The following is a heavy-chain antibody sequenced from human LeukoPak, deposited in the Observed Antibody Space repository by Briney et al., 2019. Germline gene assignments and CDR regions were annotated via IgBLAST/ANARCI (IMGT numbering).Heavy chain of an antibody. J-gene: IGHJ6*03. Sequence: ASVKVSCQASGYTFTSYDINWVRQATGQGLEWMGWMNPKSGNTGYAQKFQGRVTITRNTAITTVNMELSSLTSEDTAVYYCARDREPSGYAYYYYVDVWGKGTTVTVSS. D-gene: IGHD5-12*01. V-gene: IGHV1-8*03. CDR2: MNPKSGNT. CDR3: ARDREPSGYAYYYYVDV. CDR1: GYTFTSYD.